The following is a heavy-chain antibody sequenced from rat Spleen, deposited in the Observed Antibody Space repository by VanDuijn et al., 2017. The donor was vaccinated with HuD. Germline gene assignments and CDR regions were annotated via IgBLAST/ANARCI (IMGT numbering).Heavy chain of an antibody. CDR2: INSDSSDT. Sequence: EVQLVETGGGLVQPGSSLKVSCVASGFTFSGSVMHWFRQAPENEIEWLAYINSDSSDTHYVETVKGRFTISRDNAKNTVDMQLSSRRSEDTAMYYCARERGTTRLFDYWGQGVMVTVSS. J-gene: IGHJ2*01. D-gene: IGHD1-10*01. CDR1: GFTFSGSV. V-gene: IGHV5-43*01. CDR3: ARERGTTRLFDY.